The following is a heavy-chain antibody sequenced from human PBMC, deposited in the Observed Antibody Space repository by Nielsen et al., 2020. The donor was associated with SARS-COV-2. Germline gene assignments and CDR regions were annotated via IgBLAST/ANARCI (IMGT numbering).Heavy chain of an antibody. CDR1: GFTFSSYG. D-gene: IGHD3-10*01. Sequence: GGSLRLSCAASGFTFSSYGMHWVRQAPGKGLEWVAVIWYDGSNKYYADSVKGRFTISRDNSKNTLYLQMNSLRAEDTAVYYCAKVPGVDYGSGSYPRSLVAYYMDVWGKGTTVTVSS. CDR2: IWYDGSNK. V-gene: IGHV3-33*06. CDR3: AKVPGVDYGSGSYPRSLVAYYMDV. J-gene: IGHJ6*03.